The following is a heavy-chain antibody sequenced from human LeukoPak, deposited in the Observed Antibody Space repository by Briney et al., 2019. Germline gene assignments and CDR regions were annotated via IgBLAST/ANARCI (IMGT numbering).Heavy chain of an antibody. J-gene: IGHJ3*02. CDR3: ARGFGLWFGELFTHDAFDI. CDR1: GYTFTSYD. CDR2: MNPNSGNT. D-gene: IGHD3-10*01. Sequence: ASVKVSCKASGYTFTSYDINWVRQATGQGLEWMGWMNPNSGNTGYAQKFQGRVTMTRNTSISTAYMELSSLRSEDTAVYYCARGFGLWFGELFTHDAFDIWGQGTMVTVSS. V-gene: IGHV1-8*01.